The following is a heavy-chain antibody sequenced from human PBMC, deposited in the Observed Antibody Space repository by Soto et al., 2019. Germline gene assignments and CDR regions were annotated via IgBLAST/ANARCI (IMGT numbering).Heavy chain of an antibody. V-gene: IGHV1-24*01. Sequence: GASVKVSCKASGGTFSSYAISWVRQAPGKGLEWMGGFVPEVGETIYAQKFQGRVTMTEDTSTDTAYMELSSLRSEDTAVYYCATNDYGDYAWWFDPWGQGTLVTVSS. D-gene: IGHD4-17*01. CDR3: ATNDYGDYAWWFDP. CDR2: FVPEVGET. J-gene: IGHJ5*02. CDR1: GGTFSSYA.